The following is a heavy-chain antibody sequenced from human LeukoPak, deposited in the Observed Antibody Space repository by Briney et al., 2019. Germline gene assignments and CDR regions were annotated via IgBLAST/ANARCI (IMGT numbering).Heavy chain of an antibody. J-gene: IGHJ6*02. Sequence: GGSLRLSCAASGFTFSSYAMSWVRQAPGKGLEWVSAISGSGGSTYYADSVKGRFTISRDNSKNTLYLQMNSLRAEDTAVYYCAKAHPIFGAVPNYGMDVWGQGTTVTVSS. CDR1: GFTFSSYA. D-gene: IGHD3-3*01. CDR2: ISGSGGST. V-gene: IGHV3-23*01. CDR3: AKAHPIFGAVPNYGMDV.